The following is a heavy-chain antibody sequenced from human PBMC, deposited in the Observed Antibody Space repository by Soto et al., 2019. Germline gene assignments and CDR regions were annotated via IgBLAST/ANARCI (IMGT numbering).Heavy chain of an antibody. D-gene: IGHD5-12*01. CDR1: GFPFSSYC. CDR3: AKEGAHRGYDQGAYYYYGMDV. J-gene: IGHJ6*02. V-gene: IGHV3-30*18. Sequence: GGSLRLCCAAPGFPFSSYCMHWVRQAPGKGLGWVAVISYDGSNKYYADSVKGRFTISRDNSKNTLYLQMNSLRAEDTAVYYCAKEGAHRGYDQGAYYYYGMDVWGQGTTVTLSS. CDR2: ISYDGSNK.